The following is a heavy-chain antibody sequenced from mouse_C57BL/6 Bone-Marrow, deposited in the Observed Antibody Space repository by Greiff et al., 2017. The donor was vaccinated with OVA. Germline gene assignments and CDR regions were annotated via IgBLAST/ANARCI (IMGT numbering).Heavy chain of an antibody. D-gene: IGHD2-1*01. J-gene: IGHJ3*01. CDR3: ARGRYYGSYVDY. Sequence: QVQLQQSGAELARPGASVKLSCKASGYTFTSYGISWVKQRTGQGLEWIGVIYPKSGNTYYTENFKGKATLTADKSSSTAYMELSSLTSEDSAVYFCARGRYYGSYVDYWGRGTLVTVTA. CDR2: IYPKSGNT. V-gene: IGHV1-81*01. CDR1: GYTFTSYG.